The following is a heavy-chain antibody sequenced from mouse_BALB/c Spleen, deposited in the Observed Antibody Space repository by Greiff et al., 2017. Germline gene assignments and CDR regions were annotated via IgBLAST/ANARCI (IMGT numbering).Heavy chain of an antibody. V-gene: IGHV14-4*02. D-gene: IGHD1-1*01. CDR3: NADGYYGSSYEYFDV. CDR1: GFNIKDYY. Sequence: EVQLQESGAELVRSGASVKLSCTASGFNIKDYYMHWVKQRPEQGLEWIGWIDPENGDTEYAPKFQGKATMTADTSSNTAYLQLSSLTSEDTAVYYCNADGYYGSSYEYFDVWGAGTTVTVSS. CDR2: IDPENGDT. J-gene: IGHJ1*01.